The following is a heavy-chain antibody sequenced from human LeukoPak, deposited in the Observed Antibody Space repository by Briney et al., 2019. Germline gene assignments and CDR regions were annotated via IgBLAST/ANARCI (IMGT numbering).Heavy chain of an antibody. CDR1: GYSFTSYW. D-gene: IGHD1-7*01. Sequence: GESLKVSCKGSGYSFTSYWIGWVRQMPGKGLEWMGIIYPGDSDTKYSPSFQGQVTISADKSISTAYLQWTSLKASDTAMYYCARHDGTTNVDYWGQGTLSPSPQ. CDR3: ARHDGTTNVDY. CDR2: IYPGDSDT. V-gene: IGHV5-51*01. J-gene: IGHJ4*02.